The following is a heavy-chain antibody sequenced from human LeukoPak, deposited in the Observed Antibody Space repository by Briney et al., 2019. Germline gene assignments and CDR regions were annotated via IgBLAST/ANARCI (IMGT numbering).Heavy chain of an antibody. CDR3: AKDIISSIAAPSFDY. D-gene: IGHD6-6*01. CDR2: ISWNSGSI. Sequence: GGSLRLSCAASGFTFDDYAMHWVRQAPGKGLEWVSGISWNSGSIGYADSVKGRFTISRDNAKNSLYLQMNSLRAEDMALYYCAKDIISSIAAPSFDYWGQGTLVTVSS. V-gene: IGHV3-9*03. CDR1: GFTFDDYA. J-gene: IGHJ4*02.